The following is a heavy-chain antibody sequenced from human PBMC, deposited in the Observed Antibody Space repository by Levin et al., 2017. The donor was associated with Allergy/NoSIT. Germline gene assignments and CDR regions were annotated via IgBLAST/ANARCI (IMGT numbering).Heavy chain of an antibody. CDR1: GGSFSGYY. J-gene: IGHJ4*02. CDR3: ARGTGGEIDY. V-gene: IGHV4-34*01. CDR2: INHSGST. Sequence: PSETLSLTCAVYGGSFSGYYWSWIRQPPGKGLEWIGEINHSGSTNYNPSLKSRVTISVDTSKNQFSLKLSSVTAADTAVYYCARGTGGEIDYWGQGTLVTVSS. D-gene: IGHD2-21*01.